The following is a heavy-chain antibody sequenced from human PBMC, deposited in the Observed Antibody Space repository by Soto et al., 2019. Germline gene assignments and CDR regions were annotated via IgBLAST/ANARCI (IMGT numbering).Heavy chain of an antibody. CDR1: AVSISSGSF. Sequence: QVQLQESGPGLVKPSGTLSLTCAVSAVSISSGSFWGWVRQPRGRGLEWIGDIHHSGSTNYNPSLKSRVTIAVDTSKSHFSLKLNSVTAADTAVYYCARSAGWYAVHSWGQGILVIVSS. J-gene: IGHJ4*02. D-gene: IGHD6-19*01. CDR2: IHHSGST. V-gene: IGHV4-4*02. CDR3: ARSAGWYAVHS.